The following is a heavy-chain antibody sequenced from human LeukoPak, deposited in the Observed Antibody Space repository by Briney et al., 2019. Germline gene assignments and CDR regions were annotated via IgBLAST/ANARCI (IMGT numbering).Heavy chain of an antibody. CDR2: ISGSSGII. V-gene: IGHV3-48*01. D-gene: IGHD1-26*01. CDR1: GFTFSNYV. CDR3: ARDRHSGNFYRVYYFDY. Sequence: GGSPRLSCAASGFTFSNYVITWVRPALGKGREWVSYISGSSGIIYYADSLKGRFTVSRDNAKSSLYLQMNSLRAEHTAVYYCARDRHSGNFYRVYYFDYWGQGTLVTVSS. J-gene: IGHJ4*02.